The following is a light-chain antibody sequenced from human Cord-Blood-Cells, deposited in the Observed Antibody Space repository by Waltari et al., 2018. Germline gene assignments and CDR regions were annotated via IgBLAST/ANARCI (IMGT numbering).Light chain of an antibody. CDR2: GNS. V-gene: IGLV1-40*01. CDR3: QSYDSSLSGSV. CDR1: SPNIGAGYD. Sequence: QSVLTQPPSVSGAPGQRVTLSCTGSSPNIGAGYDVPRYQQLPGTAHKPLIYGNSNRPSGVPDRFSGSKSGTSASLAITGLQAEDEADYYCQSYDSSLSGSVFGGGTKLTVL. J-gene: IGLJ2*01.